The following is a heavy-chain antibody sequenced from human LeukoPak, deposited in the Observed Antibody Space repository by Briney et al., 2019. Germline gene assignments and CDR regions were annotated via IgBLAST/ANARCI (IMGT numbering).Heavy chain of an antibody. CDR2: INGGSGNT. V-gene: IGHV1-3*03. CDR1: GYTFTDYT. CDR3: ARASNYYGSGSYPLLDY. J-gene: IGHJ4*02. Sequence: ASVKVSCKASGYTFTDYTMHWLRQAPGQRLDWMGWINGGSGNTKYSPEFQGRVTITADESTSTAYMELSSLRSEDTAVYYCARASNYYGSGSYPLLDYWGQGTLVTVSS. D-gene: IGHD3-10*01.